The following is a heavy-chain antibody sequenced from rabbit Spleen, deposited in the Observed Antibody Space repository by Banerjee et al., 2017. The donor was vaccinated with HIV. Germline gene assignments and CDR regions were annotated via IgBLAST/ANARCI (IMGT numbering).Heavy chain of an antibody. J-gene: IGHJ4*01. Sequence: QQQLVESGGGLVKPEGSLTLTCIASGVSFSFNKYMCWVRQAPGKGLEWIGYIDPVFGITYYANWVNGRFSISRENAQNTVFLQMTSLTAADTATYFCARDGAGGSYFALWGPGTLVTVS. V-gene: IGHV1S43*01. CDR1: GVSFSFNKY. D-gene: IGHD8-1*01. CDR2: IDPVFGIT. CDR3: ARDGAGGSYFAL.